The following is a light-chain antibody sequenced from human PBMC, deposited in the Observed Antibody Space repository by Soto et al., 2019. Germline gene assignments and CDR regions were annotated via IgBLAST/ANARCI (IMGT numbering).Light chain of an antibody. V-gene: IGLV2-11*01. Sequence: QSALTQPRSVSGSPGQSVTISCTGTTGDVGAYNFVSWYQLHPGKAPKLMIYDANKRPSGVPDRFSASKSGNTASLTISGLQAEDEADYYCQSYGSSLSGSVFGGGTKLTVL. CDR1: TGDVGAYNF. CDR3: QSYGSSLSGSV. CDR2: DAN. J-gene: IGLJ2*01.